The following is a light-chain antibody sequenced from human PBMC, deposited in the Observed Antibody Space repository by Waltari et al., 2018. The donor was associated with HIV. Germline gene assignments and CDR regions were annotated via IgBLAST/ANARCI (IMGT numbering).Light chain of an antibody. CDR2: ERN. CDR1: EGRDGS. Sequence: ELSQPRSISVSAGQSVSISCRGAEGRDGSPCWYQKKAGQSPQLIINERNRRPSGVSNRFSASMSGDTTTLFISGSQSVDEADYFCQVWDDEFLNFGGGTRLTVL. J-gene: IGLJ2*01. V-gene: IGLV3-9*02. CDR3: QVWDDEFLN.